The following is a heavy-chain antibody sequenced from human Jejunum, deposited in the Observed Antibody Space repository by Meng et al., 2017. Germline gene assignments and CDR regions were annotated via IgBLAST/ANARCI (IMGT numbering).Heavy chain of an antibody. J-gene: IGHJ3*02. CDR3: VRMQLWMGAFDN. CDR1: GFTVSEYD. Sequence: GGSLRLSCAASGFTVSEYDMHWVRQAPGKGLEWVSVISFDGSKQYYADSLRGRFTIYTDTSKNTLFLQMDSLGAEDPDTYYCVRMQLWMGAFDNWGQGTMVTVSS. CDR2: ISFDGSKQ. V-gene: IGHV3-30*04. D-gene: IGHD2-21*01.